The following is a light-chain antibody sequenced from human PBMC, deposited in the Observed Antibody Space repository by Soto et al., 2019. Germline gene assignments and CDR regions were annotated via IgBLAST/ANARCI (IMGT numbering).Light chain of an antibody. CDR1: SSNIGSNY. V-gene: IGLV1-47*01. CDR2: RNN. J-gene: IGLJ3*02. CDR3: AAWDDSLSGWV. Sequence: QSVLTQPPSASGTPGQRVTISCSGSSSNIGSNYVYWYQQLPGTAPKLLIYRNNQRPSGVPDRCSGSKSGTSASLAISGLRSENEADYYCAAWDDSLSGWVFGGGTQLTVL.